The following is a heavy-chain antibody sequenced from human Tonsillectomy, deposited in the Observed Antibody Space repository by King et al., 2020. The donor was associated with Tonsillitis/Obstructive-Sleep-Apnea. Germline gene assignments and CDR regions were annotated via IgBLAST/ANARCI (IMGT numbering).Heavy chain of an antibody. J-gene: IGHJ4*02. Sequence: QLVQSGAEVKKPGASVKVACKASGYTFTTYGFNWVRQAPGQGLEWMGWISAYNGDTNYAQKLKGRVTMTTDTSTSTAYIELRSLRSDDTAVYYCARGGEGGYYSTNWYRCDYWGQGTLVTVSS. CDR2: ISAYNGDT. CDR3: ARGGEGGYYSTNWYRCDY. CDR1: GYTFTTYG. D-gene: IGHD2-2*01. V-gene: IGHV1-18*01.